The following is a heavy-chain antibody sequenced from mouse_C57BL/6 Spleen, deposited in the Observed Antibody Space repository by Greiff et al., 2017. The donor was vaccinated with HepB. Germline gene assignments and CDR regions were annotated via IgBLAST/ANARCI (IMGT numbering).Heavy chain of an antibody. CDR3: ARGYGSYYFDY. Sequence: DVQLVESGGDLVKPGGSLKLSCAASGFTFSSYGMSWVRQTPDKRLEWVATISSGGSYTYYPDSVKGRFTISRDNAKNTLYLQMSSLKSEDTAMYYCARGYGSYYFDYWGQGTTLTVSS. CDR1: GFTFSSYG. J-gene: IGHJ2*01. D-gene: IGHD1-1*01. CDR2: ISSGGSYT. V-gene: IGHV5-6*01.